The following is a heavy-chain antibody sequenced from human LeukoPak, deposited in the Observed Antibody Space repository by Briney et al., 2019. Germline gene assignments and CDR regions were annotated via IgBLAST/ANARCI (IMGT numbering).Heavy chain of an antibody. CDR2: INPNSGGT. V-gene: IGHV1-2*02. Sequence: GASVKVSCKASGYTFTGYYMHWVRQAPGQGLEWMGWINPNSGGTNYAQKFQGRVTMTRGTSISTAYMELSRLRSDDTAVYYCARVRLGTNSPFDYWGQGTLVTVSS. CDR3: ARVRLGTNSPFDY. D-gene: IGHD1-1*01. J-gene: IGHJ4*02. CDR1: GYTFTGYY.